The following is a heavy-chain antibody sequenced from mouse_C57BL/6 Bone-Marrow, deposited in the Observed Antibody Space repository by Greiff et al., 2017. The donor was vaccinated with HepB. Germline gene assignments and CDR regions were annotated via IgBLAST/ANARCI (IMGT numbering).Heavy chain of an antibody. V-gene: IGHV5-4*01. D-gene: IGHD1-1*01. J-gene: IGHJ4*01. CDR2: ISDDGSYT. CDR3: ARDRELLRYFHAMDY. CDR1: GFTFSSYA. Sequence: EVKVVESGGGLVKPGGSLKLSCAASGFTFSSYAMSWVRQTPEKRLEWVATISDDGSYTYYPDNVKGRFTISRDNAKNNLYLQMSHLKSEDTAMYYCARDRELLRYFHAMDYWGQGTSVTVSS.